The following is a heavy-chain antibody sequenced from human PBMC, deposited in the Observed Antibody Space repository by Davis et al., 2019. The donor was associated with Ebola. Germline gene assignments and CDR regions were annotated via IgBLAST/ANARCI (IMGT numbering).Heavy chain of an antibody. CDR1: GFTFSSYS. J-gene: IGHJ4*02. CDR3: ASRTYSRSSPPV. CDR2: ISSSSSYI. D-gene: IGHD1-26*01. Sequence: GGSLRLSCAASGFTFSSYSMNWVRQAPGKGLEWVSSISSSSSYIYYADSVKGRFTISRDNAKNSRYLQMNSLRAEDTAVYYCASRTYSRSSPPVWGQGTLVTVSS. V-gene: IGHV3-21*01.